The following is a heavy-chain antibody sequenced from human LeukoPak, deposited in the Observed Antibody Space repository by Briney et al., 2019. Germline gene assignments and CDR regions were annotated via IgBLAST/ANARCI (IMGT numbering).Heavy chain of an antibody. CDR3: AREGVAVADPNWFDP. D-gene: IGHD6-19*01. CDR1: GGSISSYH. CDR2: IYYSGST. V-gene: IGHV4-59*01. Sequence: SETLSLTCTVSGGSISSYHWSWIRQPPGKGLEWIGYIYYSGSTNYNPSLKSRVTISVDTSKNQFSLKLSSVTAADTAVYYCAREGVAVADPNWFDPWGQGTLVTVSS. J-gene: IGHJ5*02.